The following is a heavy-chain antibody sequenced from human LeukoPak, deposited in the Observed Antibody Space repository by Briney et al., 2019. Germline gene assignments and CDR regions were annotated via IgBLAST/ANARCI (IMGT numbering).Heavy chain of an antibody. V-gene: IGHV4-38-2*02. CDR1: GYSISSGYY. CDR3: ARVRGYCSSTICYRYYFDY. D-gene: IGHD2-2*01. CDR2: IYHSGST. J-gene: IGHJ4*02. Sequence: SETLSLTCTLSGYSISSGYYWGWIRQPPGMGLEWIGTIYHSGSTYYNPSLKSRVPISVDTSKNQYSLKLTSVTAADTAVYYCARVRGYCSSTICYRYYFDYWGQGTLVTVSS.